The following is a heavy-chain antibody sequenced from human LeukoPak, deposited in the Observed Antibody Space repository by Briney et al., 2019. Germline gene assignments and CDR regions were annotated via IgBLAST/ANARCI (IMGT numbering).Heavy chain of an antibody. CDR1: GGTFSSYA. CDR2: IIPILGIA. V-gene: IGHV1-69*04. J-gene: IGHJ4*02. CDR3: ARDQDTSAVGGYIPCYFDY. D-gene: IGHD5-12*01. Sequence: GASVKVSCKASGGTFSSYAISWVRQAPGQGLEWMGKIIPILGIANYAQKFQGRVTITADKSTSTAYMELSSLRSEDTAVYYCARDQDTSAVGGYIPCYFDYWGQGTLVTVSS.